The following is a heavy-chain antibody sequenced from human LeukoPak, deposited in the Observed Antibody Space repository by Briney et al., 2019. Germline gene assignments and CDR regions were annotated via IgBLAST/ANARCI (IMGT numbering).Heavy chain of an antibody. CDR2: IINSAGTT. J-gene: IGHJ3*02. Sequence: GGSLRLSCAASGFTFTTYAMSWVRQAPGRGLEWVSTIINSAGTTYYADSVKGRFTISRDNSNNALYLQMNSLRAEDTAVYYCARHGQYSSGWNDGFDIWGQGTMVTVSS. CDR3: ARHGQYSSGWNDGFDI. D-gene: IGHD6-19*01. CDR1: GFTFTTYA. V-gene: IGHV3-23*01.